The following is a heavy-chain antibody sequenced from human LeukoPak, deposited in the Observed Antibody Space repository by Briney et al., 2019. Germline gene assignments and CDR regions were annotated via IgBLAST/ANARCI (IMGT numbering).Heavy chain of an antibody. CDR3: ARALRAHVDLDY. J-gene: IGHJ4*02. CDR1: GGSVSSGSYY. Sequence: SETLSFTCTVSGGSVSSGSYYWSWIRQPPGKGLEWIGYIYYSGSTYYNPSLKSRVTISVDTSKNQFSLKLSSVTAADTAVYYCARALRAHVDLDYWGQGTLVTVSS. V-gene: IGHV4-61*01. D-gene: IGHD3-16*01. CDR2: IYYSGST.